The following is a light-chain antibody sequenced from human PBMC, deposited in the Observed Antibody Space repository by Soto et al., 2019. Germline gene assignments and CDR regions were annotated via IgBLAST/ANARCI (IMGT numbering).Light chain of an antibody. V-gene: IGKV3-20*01. CDR2: ATS. J-gene: IGKJ5*01. CDR1: QTVSNSF. Sequence: EIVLTQSPGTLSFSPGEKATLSCRASQTVSNSFLGWYKQRPGQAPRLLMIATSKTAPGIPDRFSGSGSGTDFTLTISRLEPEDFAVYYCPQYRSGINFGQGKRRALK. CDR3: PQYRSGIN.